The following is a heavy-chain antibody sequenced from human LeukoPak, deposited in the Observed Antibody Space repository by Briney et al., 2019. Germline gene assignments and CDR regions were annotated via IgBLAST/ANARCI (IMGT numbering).Heavy chain of an antibody. Sequence: PSETLSLTCTVSGGSIMSSGANWDWIRQPPGKGLEYIGSIFYSGNTYYNPSLKSRVTISVDTSKNQFSLKLSSVTAADTAVYYCARRPKQPGFWSGYVDYWGQGTLVTVSS. CDR1: GGSIMSSGAN. CDR2: IFYSGNT. V-gene: IGHV4-39*01. J-gene: IGHJ4*02. D-gene: IGHD3-3*01. CDR3: ARRPKQPGFWSGYVDY.